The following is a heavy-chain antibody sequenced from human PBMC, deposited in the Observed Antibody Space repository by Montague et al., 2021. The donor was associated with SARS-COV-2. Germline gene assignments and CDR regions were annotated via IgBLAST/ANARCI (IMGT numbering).Heavy chain of an antibody. CDR1: GGSISNGGYY. CDR2: MYDSGST. J-gene: IGHJ3*02. CDR3: ARGDGVVVAAPYI. V-gene: IGHV4-31*03. Sequence: LSLTCTVPGGSISNGGYYCSWIRQHPGKGLEWIGYMYDSGSTYYNPSLTSRVTMSLDTSKNQFSLKLSSVTAADTAVYYCARGDGVVVAAPYIWGQGTMVTVSS. D-gene: IGHD2-15*01.